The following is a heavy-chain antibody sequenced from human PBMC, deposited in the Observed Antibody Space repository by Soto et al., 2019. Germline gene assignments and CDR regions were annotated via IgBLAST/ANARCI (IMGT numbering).Heavy chain of an antibody. CDR2: ISYDGSDK. Sequence: VQLVESGGGEVQPGRSLRLSCAASGFTYTDFALHWVRQAPGKGLEWVAIISYDGSDKYYADSVKGRFAISRDNPKNTLSLEMNSLRPEDTAVYFCARRAWDSYYAIDVWGQGTTVNVFS. D-gene: IGHD3-22*01. V-gene: IGHV3-30*09. CDR3: ARRAWDSYYAIDV. CDR1: GFTYTDFA. J-gene: IGHJ6*02.